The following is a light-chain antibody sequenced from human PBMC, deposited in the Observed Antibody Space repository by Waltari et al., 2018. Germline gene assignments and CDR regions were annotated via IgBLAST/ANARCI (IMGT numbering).Light chain of an antibody. CDR1: HGVRRY. V-gene: IGKV3-20*01. CDR3: QNHERLPAV. J-gene: IGKJ1*01. CDR2: GAS. Sequence: ATLACRARHGVRRYLAWYQQKPGQAPRLLIYGASSRATGIPDRFSGSGSGTDFSLTISRLEPEDFAVYYCQNHERLPAVFGQGTKVEIK.